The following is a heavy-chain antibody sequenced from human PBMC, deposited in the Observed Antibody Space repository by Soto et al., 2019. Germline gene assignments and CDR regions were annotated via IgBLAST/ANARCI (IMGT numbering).Heavy chain of an antibody. CDR2: IVGSGSQI. CDR1: GFTISTFA. CDR3: AKDAVYKDGLWLMDS. V-gene: IGHV3-23*01. D-gene: IGHD2-21*01. Sequence: EVQLLESGGGLVQPGGSLRLSCAASGFTISTFAMTWVRQAPGKGLECVSGIVGSGSQIHYADPVKGRFTISKDNSKNTVYLQMNSLRDEDTAVYYCAKDAVYKDGLWLMDSWGQGTLVTVSS. J-gene: IGHJ1*01.